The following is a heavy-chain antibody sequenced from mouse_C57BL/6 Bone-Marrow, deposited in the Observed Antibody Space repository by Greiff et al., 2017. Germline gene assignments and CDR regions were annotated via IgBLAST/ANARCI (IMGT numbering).Heavy chain of an antibody. J-gene: IGHJ1*03. CDR3: ASAYYSNYPHFWGTFDV. D-gene: IGHD2-5*01. Sequence: VQLQQSGPELVKPGASVKISCKASGYSFTSYYIHWVKQRPGQGLEWIGWIYPGSGNTKYNEKFKGKATLTADTSSSTAYMQLSSLTSEDSAVYYRASAYYSNYPHFWGTFDVWGTGTTVTVSS. V-gene: IGHV1-66*01. CDR1: GYSFTSYY. CDR2: IYPGSGNT.